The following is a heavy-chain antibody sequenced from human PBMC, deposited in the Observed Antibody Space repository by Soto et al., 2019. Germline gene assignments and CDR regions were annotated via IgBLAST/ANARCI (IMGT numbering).Heavy chain of an antibody. CDR2: ISAYNGNT. D-gene: IGHD3-10*01. J-gene: IGHJ4*02. CDR1: GYTFTSYG. Sequence: QVQLVQSGAEVKKPGASVKVSYKASGYTFTSYGISWVRQAPGQGLEWMGWISAYNGNTNYAQKLQGRVTMTTDTSTSTAYMELRSLRSDDTAVYYCARDSITMVRGVPYYFDYWGQGTLVTVSS. V-gene: IGHV1-18*01. CDR3: ARDSITMVRGVPYYFDY.